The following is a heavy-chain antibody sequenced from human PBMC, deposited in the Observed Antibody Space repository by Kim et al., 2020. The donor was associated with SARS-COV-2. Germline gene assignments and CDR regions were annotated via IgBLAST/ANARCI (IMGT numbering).Heavy chain of an antibody. CDR2: INPSGGST. CDR1: GYTFTSYY. V-gene: IGHV1-46*01. J-gene: IGHJ6*02. CDR3: ARDTLTYYYDSSGYYERVGGMDV. D-gene: IGHD3-22*01. Sequence: ASVKVSCKASGYTFTSYYMHWVRQAPGQGLEWMGIINPSGGSTSYAQKFQGRVTMTRDTSTSTVYMELSSLRSEDTAVYYCARDTLTYYYDSSGYYERVGGMDVWGQGTTVTVSS.